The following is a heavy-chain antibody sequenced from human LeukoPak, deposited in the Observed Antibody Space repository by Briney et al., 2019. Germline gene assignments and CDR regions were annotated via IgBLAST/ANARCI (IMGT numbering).Heavy chain of an antibody. D-gene: IGHD1-26*01. Sequence: PSETLSLTCTVSGGSISPYYWTWIWQPPGKGLQYIGYIYYSGSTNYNPSLKSRITISVDTSKNQFSLKLSSVTAADTAVYYCARGHYRGTYPLHWFDPWGQGTLVTVSS. CDR1: GGSISPYY. CDR2: IYYSGST. V-gene: IGHV4-59*01. J-gene: IGHJ5*02. CDR3: ARGHYRGTYPLHWFDP.